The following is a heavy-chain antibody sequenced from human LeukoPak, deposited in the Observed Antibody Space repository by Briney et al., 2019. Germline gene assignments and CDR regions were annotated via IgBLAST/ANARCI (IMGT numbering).Heavy chain of an antibody. CDR2: IRYDGSNK. V-gene: IGHV3-30*02. J-gene: IGHJ2*01. CDR3: AKGGWVDDSSGYPRSFFDL. D-gene: IGHD3-22*01. Sequence: HPGGSLRLSCAASGFTFSSYGMHWVRQAPSKGLEWVAFIRYDGSNKYYADSVKGRFTISRDNAKNSLYLQMNSLRAEDTALYYCAKGGWVDDSSGYPRSFFDLWGRGTLVTVSS. CDR1: GFTFSSYG.